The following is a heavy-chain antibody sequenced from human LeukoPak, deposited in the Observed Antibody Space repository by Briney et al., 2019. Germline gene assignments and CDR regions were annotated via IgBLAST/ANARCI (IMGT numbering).Heavy chain of an antibody. J-gene: IGHJ4*02. CDR1: GGSFSGYY. V-gene: IGHV4-34*01. CDR2: INHSMST. Sequence: ASETLSLTCAVYGGSFSGYYWSWIRQPPGKGLEWIGEINHSMSTNYNPSLKSRVTISVDTSKNQFSLKLSSVTAADTAVYYCARTYYYDSSGYDWGQGTLVTVP. D-gene: IGHD3-22*01. CDR3: ARTYYYDSSGYD.